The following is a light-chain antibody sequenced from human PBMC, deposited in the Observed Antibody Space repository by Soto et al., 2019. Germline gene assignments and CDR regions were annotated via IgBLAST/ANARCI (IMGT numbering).Light chain of an antibody. CDR3: CSYAGSSTLV. CDR2: EVS. CDR1: SSDVGSYNL. J-gene: IGLJ1*01. V-gene: IGLV2-23*02. Sequence: QSALTQPASVSGSPGQSITISCTGTSSDVGSYNLVSWYQQHPGKAHKLMIYEVSKRPSGVSNSFSGSKSGNTSSLTFSWLQAEDEADYYCCSYAGSSTLVFGTGTKVTVL.